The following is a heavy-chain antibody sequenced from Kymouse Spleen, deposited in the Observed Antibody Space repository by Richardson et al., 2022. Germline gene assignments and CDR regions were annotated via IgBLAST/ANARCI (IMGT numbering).Heavy chain of an antibody. J-gene: IGHJ5*02. CDR1: GFTFSSYG. Sequence: QVQLVESGGGVVQPGRSLRLSCAASGFTFSSYGMHWVRQAPGKGLEWVAVISYDGSNKYYADSVKGRFTISRDNSKNTLYLQMNSLRAEDTAVYYCAKGRGSGSYLNWFDPWGQGTLVTVSS. CDR2: ISYDGSNK. CDR3: AKGRGSGSYLNWFDP. V-gene: IGHV3-30*18. D-gene: IGHD3-10*01.